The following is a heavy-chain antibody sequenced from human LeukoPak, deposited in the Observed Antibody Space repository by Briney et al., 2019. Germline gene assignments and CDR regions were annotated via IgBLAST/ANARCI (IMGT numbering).Heavy chain of an antibody. CDR2: IYYTGST. Sequence: SETLSLTCTVSGGSVSDYYWSWIRQSPGKGLEWIGYIYYTGSTSYNPSLRSRVTMSADTSKNQFSLKLSSVTAADTAVYYCARDYVAAAGSDYWGQGTLVTVSS. V-gene: IGHV4-59*02. CDR3: ARDYVAAAGSDY. CDR1: GGSVSDYY. J-gene: IGHJ4*02. D-gene: IGHD6-13*01.